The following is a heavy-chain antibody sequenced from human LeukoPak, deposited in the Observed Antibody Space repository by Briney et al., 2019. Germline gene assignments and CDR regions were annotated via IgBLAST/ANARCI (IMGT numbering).Heavy chain of an antibody. D-gene: IGHD1-26*01. CDR2: IYYSGST. CDR3: ASSRYTGSYSTIDF. J-gene: IGHJ4*02. CDR1: GGSISSYY. Sequence: PSETLSLTCTVSGGSISSYYWSWIRQPPGKGLEWIGYIYYSGSTNYNPSLKSRVTISVDTSKNQFSLKLSSVTAADTAMYYCASSRYTGSYSTIDFWGQGTLVTVSS. V-gene: IGHV4-59*01.